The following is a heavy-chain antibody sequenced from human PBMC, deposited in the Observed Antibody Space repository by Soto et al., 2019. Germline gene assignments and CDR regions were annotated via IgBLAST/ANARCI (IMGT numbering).Heavy chain of an antibody. CDR3: ARDASYYGSSGMDV. J-gene: IGHJ6*02. Sequence: QGQLQESGPGLVKPSQTLSLTCTVSGGSISSGDYYWSWIRPPPGKGLEWIGYIYYSGSTYYNPSLKSRVTISVDTSKNQFSLKLSSVTASDTAVYYCARDASYYGSSGMDVWGQGTTVTVSS. CDR1: GGSISSGDYY. D-gene: IGHD3-10*01. V-gene: IGHV4-30-4*01. CDR2: IYYSGST.